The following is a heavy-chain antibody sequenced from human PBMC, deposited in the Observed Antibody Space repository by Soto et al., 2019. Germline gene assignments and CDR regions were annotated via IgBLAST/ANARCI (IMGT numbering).Heavy chain of an antibody. CDR1: GHTLTEFS. CDR2: FDPEDGET. V-gene: IGHV1-24*01. D-gene: IGHD3-9*01. J-gene: IGHJ5*02. CDR3: ATVYDILSGYPTTGPGWFDP. Sequence: ASVKVSCKISGHTLTEFSMHWVRQAPGKGLEWMGGFDPEDGETIYAQKFQGRVTMTEDTSTDTAYMELNILRHEDTAVQYCATVYDILSGYPTTGPGWFDPWGQGTLVTVSS.